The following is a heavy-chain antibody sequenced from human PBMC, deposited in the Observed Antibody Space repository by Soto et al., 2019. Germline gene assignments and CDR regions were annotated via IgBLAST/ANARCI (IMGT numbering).Heavy chain of an antibody. CDR1: RDTFTSYY. CDR2: INPHGGST. Sequence: GASVKVSCRAPRDTFTSYYINWVRQAPGQGLEWMGVINPHGGSTAYAQNFKGRVTLTRDTSASTVYMEVSSLTSEDTALYYCARSSGGNFGIIIEGTNWFAPCGQGTLVTFSS. J-gene: IGHJ5*02. V-gene: IGHV1-46*01. CDR3: ARSSGGNFGIIIEGTNWFAP. D-gene: IGHD3-16*01.